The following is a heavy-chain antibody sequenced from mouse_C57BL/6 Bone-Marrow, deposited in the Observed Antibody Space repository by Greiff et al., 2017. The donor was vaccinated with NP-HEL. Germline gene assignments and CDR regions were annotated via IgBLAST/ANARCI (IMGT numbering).Heavy chain of an antibody. V-gene: IGHV1-4*01. J-gene: IGHJ4*01. D-gene: IGHD2-2*01. CDR3: ARFGYPYYYAMDY. Sequence: QVHVKQSGAELARPGASVKMSCKASGYTFTSYTMHWVKQRPGQGLAWIGYISPSSGYTKYNQKFKDKATLTADKYSSTAYMQLSSLTAEDSAVYYCARFGYPYYYAMDYWGQGTSVTVSS. CDR2: ISPSSGYT. CDR1: GYTFTSYT.